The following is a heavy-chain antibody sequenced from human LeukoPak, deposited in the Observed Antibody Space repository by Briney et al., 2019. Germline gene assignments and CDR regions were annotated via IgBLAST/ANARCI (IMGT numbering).Heavy chain of an antibody. Sequence: SETLSLTCTVSGGSFSGTTYYWGWMRQPPGKGLEWIGTIHYSGSTYNNPSLKSRVTISIDTSNNQFSVNLSSVTAAYTAVYYGARYLGYSYYFGNYFDYWGQGTLVTVSS. J-gene: IGHJ4*02. CDR3: ARYLGYSYYFGNYFDY. V-gene: IGHV4-39*01. CDR1: GGSFSGTTYY. CDR2: IHYSGST. D-gene: IGHD5-18*01.